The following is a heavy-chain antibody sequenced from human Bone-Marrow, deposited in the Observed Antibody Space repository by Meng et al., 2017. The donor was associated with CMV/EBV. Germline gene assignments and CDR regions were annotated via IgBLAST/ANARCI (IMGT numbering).Heavy chain of an antibody. V-gene: IGHV3-48*04. D-gene: IGHD3-3*01. CDR2: ISSSSSTI. Sequence: GESLKISCAASGFTFSSYSMNWVRQAPGKGLEWVSYISSSSSTIYYADSVKGRFTISRDNAKNSLYLQMNSLGAEDTAVYYCARDDLYYDFWSGYYPDAFDIWGQGTMVTVSS. CDR3: ARDDLYYDFWSGYYPDAFDI. CDR1: GFTFSSYS. J-gene: IGHJ3*02.